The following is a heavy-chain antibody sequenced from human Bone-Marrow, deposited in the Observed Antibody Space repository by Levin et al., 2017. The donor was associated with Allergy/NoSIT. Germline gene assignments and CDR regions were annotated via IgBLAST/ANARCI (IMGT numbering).Heavy chain of an antibody. Sequence: PGGSLRLSCAASGFTFSSYAMSWVRQAPGKGLEWVSAISGSGGSTYYADSVKGRFTISRDNSKNTLYLQMNSLRAEDTAVYYCAKDISIFGVTPTEAWGQGTLVTVSS. CDR1: GFTFSSYA. V-gene: IGHV3-23*01. CDR3: AKDISIFGVTPTEA. CDR2: ISGSGGST. D-gene: IGHD3-3*01. J-gene: IGHJ5*02.